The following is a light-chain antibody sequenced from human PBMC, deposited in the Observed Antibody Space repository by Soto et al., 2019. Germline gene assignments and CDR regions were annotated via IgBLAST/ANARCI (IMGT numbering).Light chain of an antibody. CDR3: QQYGSSPIT. J-gene: IGKJ1*01. CDR2: GAS. V-gene: IGKV3-20*01. Sequence: EIVLTQSPGTLSLSPGERATLSCRASQSVSRSYLAWYQQKPGQGPRLLIYGASSRATGVPDRFSGSESGTDFTLTISRLEPEDFAVYYCQQYGSSPITFGHGTKVDIK. CDR1: QSVSRSY.